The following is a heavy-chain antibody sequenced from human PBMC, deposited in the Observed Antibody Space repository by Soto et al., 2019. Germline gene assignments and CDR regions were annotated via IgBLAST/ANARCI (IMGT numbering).Heavy chain of an antibody. Sequence: GGSLILSCAASGFTFRSYSRSWVRQAPGKGLEWVSAISGSGGSTYYADSVKGRFTISRDNSKNTLYLQMNSLRAEDTAVYYCAKGIAVAGPRKGSFDYWGQGTLVTVSS. D-gene: IGHD6-19*01. CDR3: AKGIAVAGPRKGSFDY. CDR2: ISGSGGST. V-gene: IGHV3-23*01. J-gene: IGHJ4*02. CDR1: GFTFRSYS.